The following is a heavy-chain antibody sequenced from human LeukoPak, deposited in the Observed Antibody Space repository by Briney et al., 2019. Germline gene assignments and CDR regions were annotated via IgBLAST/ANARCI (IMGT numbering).Heavy chain of an antibody. CDR1: GDSISTSNSY. CDR3: ARNRNIAAAAHWFDP. CDR2: IYYSGNT. D-gene: IGHD6-13*01. J-gene: IGHJ5*02. Sequence: PSETLSLTCAVSGDSISTSNSYWGWIRRPPGKGLEWVGSIYYSGNTYYNPSLKSRVTISVDTSKNRFSLKLSSVTAADTAVYYCARNRNIAAAAHWFDPWGQGTLVTVSS. V-gene: IGHV4-39*01.